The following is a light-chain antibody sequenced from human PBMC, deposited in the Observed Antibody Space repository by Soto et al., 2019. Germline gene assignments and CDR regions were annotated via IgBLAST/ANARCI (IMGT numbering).Light chain of an antibody. CDR3: AAWDDSLSGPV. CDR1: SSNIGRNT. CDR2: GNN. Sequence: QSVLTQPPSASGTPGQRVTISCSGSSSNIGRNTVNWYQQFPGTAPKLLIYGNNQRPSGVPDRFYGSKSGTSASLAISGLQSEDEAEYYCAAWDDSLSGPVFGGGTKLTVL. V-gene: IGLV1-44*01. J-gene: IGLJ3*02.